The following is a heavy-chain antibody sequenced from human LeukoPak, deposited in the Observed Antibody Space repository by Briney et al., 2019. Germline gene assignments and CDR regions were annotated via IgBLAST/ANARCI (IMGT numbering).Heavy chain of an antibody. J-gene: IGHJ3*02. V-gene: IGHV4-34*01. Sequence: PSETLSLTCAVYGGSFSGYYWSWIRQPPGKGLEWIGEISHSGSTNYNPSLKSRVTISVDTSKNQFSLKLSSVTAADTAVYYCAPEQTSKLDAFDIWGQGTMVTVSS. D-gene: IGHD1-1*01. CDR1: GGSFSGYY. CDR2: ISHSGST. CDR3: APEQTSKLDAFDI.